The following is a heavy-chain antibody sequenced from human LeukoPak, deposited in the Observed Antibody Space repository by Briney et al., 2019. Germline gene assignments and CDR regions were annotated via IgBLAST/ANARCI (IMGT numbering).Heavy chain of an antibody. CDR2: ISSSGGTT. Sequence: GGSLRLSCAASGFTFSSYAMSWVRQAPGKGLEWVSTISSSGGTTYYADSVKGRFTISRDISKNTLYLQMNSLSAEDTAVYYCAKILRWLDYFDYWGQGTLVTVSS. V-gene: IGHV3-23*01. J-gene: IGHJ4*02. CDR1: GFTFSSYA. D-gene: IGHD6-19*01. CDR3: AKILRWLDYFDY.